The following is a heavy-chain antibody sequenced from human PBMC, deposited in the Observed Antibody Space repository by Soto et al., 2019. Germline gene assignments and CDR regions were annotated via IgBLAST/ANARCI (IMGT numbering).Heavy chain of an antibody. V-gene: IGHV3-48*02. CDR2: ISSSSSTI. D-gene: IGHD6-19*01. Sequence: GGSLRLSCAASGFTFSSYSMNWVRQAPGKGLEWVSYISSSSSTIYYADSVKGRFTISRDNAKNSLYLQMNSLRDEDTAVYYCARIRQWLEDYDAFDIWGQGKMVTVSS. J-gene: IGHJ3*02. CDR3: ARIRQWLEDYDAFDI. CDR1: GFTFSSYS.